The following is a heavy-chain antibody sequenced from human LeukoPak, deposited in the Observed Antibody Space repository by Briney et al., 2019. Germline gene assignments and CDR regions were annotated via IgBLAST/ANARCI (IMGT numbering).Heavy chain of an antibody. CDR3: SREESGTAADLDY. Sequence: GGSLRLSCAASGFTFSSYWMHWVRQAPGKGLEWVGFIGSKAYGGTREYAASVKGRFTISRDDSESIAYLQMNSLKTEDTAVYYCSREESGTAADLDYWGQGTLVTVSS. V-gene: IGHV3-49*04. CDR2: IGSKAYGGTR. D-gene: IGHD6-13*01. J-gene: IGHJ4*02. CDR1: GFTFSSYW.